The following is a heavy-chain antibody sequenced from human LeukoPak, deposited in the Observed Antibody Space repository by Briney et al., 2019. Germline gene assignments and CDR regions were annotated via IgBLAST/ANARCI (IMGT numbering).Heavy chain of an antibody. CDR2: IKEDGSEK. V-gene: IGHV3-7*01. J-gene: IGHJ4*02. Sequence: HAGGSLRLSCAASGFTFSNYWMSWVRQAPGKGLEWVANIKEDGSEKYYVDSVKGRFTISRDNAKNSLSLQVNSVGAEDTAVYYCARSRSGYYEDYWGQGTLVTVSS. CDR3: ARSRSGYYEDY. D-gene: IGHD3-22*01. CDR1: GFTFSNYW.